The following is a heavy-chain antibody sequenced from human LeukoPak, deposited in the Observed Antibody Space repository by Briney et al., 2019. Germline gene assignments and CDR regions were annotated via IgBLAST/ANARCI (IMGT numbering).Heavy chain of an antibody. CDR2: INPNSGGT. CDR1: GYTFTGYY. J-gene: IGHJ4*02. Sequence: ASVKVSCKASGYTFTGYYMHWVRQAPGQGLEWMGWINPNSGGTNYAQKFQGRVTMTRDTSISTAYMELSRLRSDDTAVYYCARAPIVVVVPFDYWGQGTLVTVSS. D-gene: IGHD2-2*01. CDR3: ARAPIVVVVPFDY. V-gene: IGHV1-2*02.